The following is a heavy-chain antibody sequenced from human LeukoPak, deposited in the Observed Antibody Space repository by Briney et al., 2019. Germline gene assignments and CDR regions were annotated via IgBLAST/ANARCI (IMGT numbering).Heavy chain of an antibody. CDR2: IYHSGST. CDR3: ARAYRTIDY. D-gene: IGHD1/OR15-1a*01. CDR1: GHSISSDYY. J-gene: IGHJ4*02. V-gene: IGHV4-38-2*01. Sequence: SGTLSLTCAVSGHSISSDYYWGWIRQPPGKGLEWIGSIYHSGSTYYNPSLKSRVTILVDTSKNQFSLKLSSVTAADTAVYYCARAYRTIDYWGQGTLVTVSS.